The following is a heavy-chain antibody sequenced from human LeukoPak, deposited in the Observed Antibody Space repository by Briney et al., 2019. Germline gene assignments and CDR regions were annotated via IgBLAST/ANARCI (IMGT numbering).Heavy chain of an antibody. D-gene: IGHD5-12*01. CDR1: GFTFSSYS. Sequence: PGGSLRLSCAASGFTFSSYSVSWVRQAPGKGLEWVSSISGLSNYIYYADLVKGRFTISRDNAKNSLYLQMNSLRAEDTAVYYCLRGYSGYDSRGGYDYWGQGTLVTVSS. J-gene: IGHJ4*02. CDR3: LRGYSGYDSRGGYDY. CDR2: ISGLSNYI. V-gene: IGHV3-21*01.